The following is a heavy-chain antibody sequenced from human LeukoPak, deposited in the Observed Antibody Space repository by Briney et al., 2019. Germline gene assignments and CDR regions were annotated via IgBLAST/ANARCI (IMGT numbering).Heavy chain of an antibody. V-gene: IGHV4-38-2*02. CDR2: INLSGHT. J-gene: IGHJ3*02. D-gene: IGHD5-12*01. CDR1: SYSIPSGYY. CDR3: ARQVATKGEWAFDI. Sequence: SETLSLTCSVSSYSIPSGYYWGWIRQPPGKGLEWIGSINLSGHTYYNPSLKSRVTISVDTSKNQFSLKLSSVTAADTAVYYCARQVATKGEWAFDIWGQGTMVTASS.